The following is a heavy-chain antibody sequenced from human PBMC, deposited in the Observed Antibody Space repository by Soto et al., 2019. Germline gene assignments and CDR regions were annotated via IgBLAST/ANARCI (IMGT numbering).Heavy chain of an antibody. Sequence: EVQLVESGGGLVKPGGSLRLSCAASGFTFSSYSMNWVRQAPGKGLEWVSSISSSSSYIYYADSVKGRFTISRDNAKNSLYLQMNSLRAEDTAVYYCARDTTMVRGEASDYWGQGTLVTVSS. D-gene: IGHD3-10*01. J-gene: IGHJ4*02. CDR3: ARDTTMVRGEASDY. V-gene: IGHV3-21*01. CDR2: ISSSSSYI. CDR1: GFTFSSYS.